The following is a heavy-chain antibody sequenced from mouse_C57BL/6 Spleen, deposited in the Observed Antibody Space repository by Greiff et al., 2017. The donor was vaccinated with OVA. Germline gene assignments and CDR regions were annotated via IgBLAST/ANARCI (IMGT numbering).Heavy chain of an antibody. D-gene: IGHD1-1*01. CDR3: ARLDYGSNDY. CDR1: GYTFTDYY. V-gene: IGHV1-26*01. J-gene: IGHJ2*01. CDR2: INPNNGGT. Sequence: EVQLQQSGPELVKPGASVKISCKASGYTFTDYYMNWVKQSHGKSLEWIGDINPNNGGTSYNQKFKGKATLTVDKSSSTAYMELRSLTSEDSAVYNCARLDYGSNDYWGQGTTLTVSS.